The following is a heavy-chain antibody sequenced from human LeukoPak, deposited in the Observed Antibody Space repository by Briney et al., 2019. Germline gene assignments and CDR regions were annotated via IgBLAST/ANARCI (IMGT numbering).Heavy chain of an antibody. CDR3: ASINFNWLLYGFDC. CDR1: GGSISSSSYY. D-gene: IGHD3-9*01. V-gene: IGHV4-39*01. J-gene: IGHJ4*02. Sequence: SETLSLTCTVSGGSISSSSYYWGWLRQPPGKGLEWIGSIYYSGSTYYNPSLKSRVTISVDTSKNQFSLKLSSVTAADTAVYYCASINFNWLLYGFDCWGQGTLVTVSS. CDR2: IYYSGST.